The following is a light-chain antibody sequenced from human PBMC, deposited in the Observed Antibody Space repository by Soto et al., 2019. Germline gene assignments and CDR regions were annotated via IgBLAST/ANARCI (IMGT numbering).Light chain of an antibody. CDR3: AARDDSLGAWV. J-gene: IGLJ3*02. CDR2: TDN. V-gene: IGLV1-44*01. Sequence: QSVLTQPPSASATPGQRVTISCSGSNSNIGRHTVNWYQQLPGTAPKLLIYTDNQRPSGVPDRFSDSKSGTSASLAISALQSEDEADYYCAARDDSLGAWVFGGGTKVTVL. CDR1: NSNIGRHT.